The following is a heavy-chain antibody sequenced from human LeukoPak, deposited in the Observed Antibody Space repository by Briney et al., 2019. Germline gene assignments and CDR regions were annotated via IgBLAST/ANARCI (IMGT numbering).Heavy chain of an antibody. CDR1: GYSFTSDW. CDR3: ARASGDSSGYYYVGAYFDY. J-gene: IGHJ4*02. Sequence: GESLKISCKGSGYSFTSDWIGWVRQMPGKGLEWMGIIYPGDSDTSSRPSFQGHVTISADKPISTASLQWSSLKASDTGMYYCARASGDSSGYYYVGAYFDYWGQGTLVTVSS. D-gene: IGHD3-22*01. V-gene: IGHV5-51*04. CDR2: IYPGDSDT.